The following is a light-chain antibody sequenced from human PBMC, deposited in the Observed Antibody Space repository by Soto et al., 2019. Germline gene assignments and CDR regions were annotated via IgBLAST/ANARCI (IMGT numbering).Light chain of an antibody. CDR2: AAS. Sequence: EIVLTQSPGTLSVSPGERATLSCRASQSVSSNYLAWYQQKPGQAPRLLIYAASSRATGIPDRFSGSGSGTDFTLTISRLEPEDFAVYYCQQYDNSLFILGPGTKVDIK. CDR1: QSVSSNY. V-gene: IGKV3-20*01. J-gene: IGKJ3*01. CDR3: QQYDNSLFI.